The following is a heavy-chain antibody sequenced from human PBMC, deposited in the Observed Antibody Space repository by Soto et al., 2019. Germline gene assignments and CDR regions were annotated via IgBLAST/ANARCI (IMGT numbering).Heavy chain of an antibody. Sequence: LSLTCTISGGAIGSHYWTWIRQPAGKGLEWIGRIYGSGSTKYNPSLQSRVTMSLDTSKNQFSLRLESVTAADTAVYYCARGQRFSDWFNPWGQGTLVTVSS. CDR2: IYGSGST. CDR3: ARGQRFSDWFNP. J-gene: IGHJ5*02. V-gene: IGHV4-4*07. CDR1: GGAIGSHY. D-gene: IGHD3-3*01.